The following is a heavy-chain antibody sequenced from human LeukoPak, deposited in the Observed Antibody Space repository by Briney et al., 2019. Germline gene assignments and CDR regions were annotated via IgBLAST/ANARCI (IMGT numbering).Heavy chain of an antibody. CDR2: MNPNSGNT. D-gene: IGHD1-26*01. J-gene: IGHJ5*02. V-gene: IGHV1-8*03. Sequence: ASVKVSCKASGYTFTNYDINWVRQATGQGLEWMGWMNPNSGNTGYAQKFQGRVTITADESASTAYMELTSLRPEDTAVYYWAEEGVLGATMTNNWFDPWGQGTLVTVSS. CDR1: GYTFTNYD. CDR3: AEEGVLGATMTNNWFDP.